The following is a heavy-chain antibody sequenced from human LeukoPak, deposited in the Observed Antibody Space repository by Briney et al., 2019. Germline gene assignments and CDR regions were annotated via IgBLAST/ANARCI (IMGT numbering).Heavy chain of an antibody. V-gene: IGHV4-39*01. CDR2: IYYSGST. D-gene: IGHD6-19*01. Sequence: SETLSLTCTVSGGSISSSSYYWGWIRQPPGKGLEWIGSIYYSGSTYYNPSLKSRVTISVDTSKNQFSLKLSSVTAADTAVYYCARGSSSGWYGGWFDPWGQGALVTVSS. J-gene: IGHJ5*02. CDR3: ARGSSSGWYGGWFDP. CDR1: GGSISSSSYY.